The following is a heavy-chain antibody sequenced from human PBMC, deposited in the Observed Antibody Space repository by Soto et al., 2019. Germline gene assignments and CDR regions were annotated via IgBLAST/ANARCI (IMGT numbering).Heavy chain of an antibody. D-gene: IGHD1-26*01. J-gene: IGHJ6*02. CDR2: IYYSGNT. Sequence: SETLSLTCSVSGGSISSGYYYWSWIRQPPGKGLEWIGNIYYSGNTYYNPSLKSRLIISIDTSKNQFSLKVGYVTAADTAVYYCASSSLHGMDVWGQGTTVTVSS. CDR3: ASSSLHGMDV. CDR1: GGSISSGYYY. V-gene: IGHV4-30-4*01.